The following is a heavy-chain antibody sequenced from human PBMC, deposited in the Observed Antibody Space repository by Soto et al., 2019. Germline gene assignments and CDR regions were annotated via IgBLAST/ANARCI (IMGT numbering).Heavy chain of an antibody. CDR2: IKPDGSEK. Sequence: EVQLVESGGGLVQPGGSLRLSCAASGFTFRNFWMSWVRQAPGKGLEWVANIKPDGSEKKYVDSVKGRFTISRDNAKNSLYLQMNSLRDDDTAVYYCARVGQQLPNMYIWFDPWGQGTLLIVSS. V-gene: IGHV3-7*01. D-gene: IGHD4-4*01. J-gene: IGHJ5*02. CDR3: ARVGQQLPNMYIWFDP. CDR1: GFTFRNFW.